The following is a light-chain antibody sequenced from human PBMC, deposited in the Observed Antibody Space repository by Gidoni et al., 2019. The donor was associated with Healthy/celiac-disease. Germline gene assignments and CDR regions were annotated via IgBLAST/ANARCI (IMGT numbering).Light chain of an antibody. J-gene: IGLJ3*02. CDR1: SNNVGYQG. CDR2: KNN. CDR3: SAWDSSLSARV. Sequence: QAGLTQPPSVSKGLRQTATLTCTGNSNNVGYQGAAWLQQHQGHPPKLLSYKNNNRPSGISERFSASRSGNTASLTITGLQPEDEADYYCSAWDSSLSARVFGGGTRLTVL. V-gene: IGLV10-54*04.